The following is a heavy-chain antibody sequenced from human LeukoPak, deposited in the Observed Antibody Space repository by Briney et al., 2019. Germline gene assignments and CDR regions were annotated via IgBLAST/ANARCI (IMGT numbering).Heavy chain of an antibody. CDR3: AIEQWELKY. J-gene: IGHJ4*02. Sequence: PGGYLRLSCAASGFTFYNSGMGWVRQAPGKGLEWVSAISGSGGTTYYADSVKGRFTISRDDSKNTLYLQMNSLRAEDTAVYYCAIEQWELKYWGQGTLVTVSS. V-gene: IGHV3-23*01. CDR2: ISGSGGTT. D-gene: IGHD1-26*01. CDR1: GFTFYNSG.